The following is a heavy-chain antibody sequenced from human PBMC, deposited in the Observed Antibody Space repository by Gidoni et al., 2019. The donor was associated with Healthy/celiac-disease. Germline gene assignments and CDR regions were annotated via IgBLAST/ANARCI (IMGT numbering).Heavy chain of an antibody. CDR1: GGTFSSYA. CDR3: ARVLAFWSGYYGGWFDP. CDR2: IIPIVGTA. V-gene: IGHV1-69*06. Sequence: QVQLVQSGAAVKQPGSSVKVSCKASGGTFSSYAISWVRQAPGQGLEWMGGIIPIVGTANYAQKFQGRVTITADKSTSTAYMELSSLRSEDTAVYYCARVLAFWSGYYGGWFDPWGQGTLVTVSS. J-gene: IGHJ5*02. D-gene: IGHD3-3*01.